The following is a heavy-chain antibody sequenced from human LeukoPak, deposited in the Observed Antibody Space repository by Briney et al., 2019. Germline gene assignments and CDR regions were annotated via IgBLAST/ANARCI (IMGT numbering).Heavy chain of an antibody. CDR3: ARGGDGDILTGLVFDY. J-gene: IGHJ4*02. D-gene: IGHD3-9*01. CDR2: ISAYNGNT. CDR1: GYRFTSYG. Sequence: ASVKVSCKASGYRFTSYGISWVRQAPGQGLKWMGWISAYNGNTNYAQKLQGRVTMTTDTPTSIAYMELRSLRSDDTAVYYCARGGDGDILTGLVFDYWGQGTLVTVSS. V-gene: IGHV1-18*01.